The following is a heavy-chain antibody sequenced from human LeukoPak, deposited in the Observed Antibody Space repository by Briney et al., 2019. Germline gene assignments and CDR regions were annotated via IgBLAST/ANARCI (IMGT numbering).Heavy chain of an antibody. CDR1: GGSISSYY. Sequence: PSETLSLTCTVSGGSISSYYWSWLRQPPGKGLEWIGCIYYSGSTNYNPSLQSRVTISVDTSKNQSSLKLSSVTAADTAVYYCARLGYYDYVWGSYPTPQFDYWGQGTLVTVSS. J-gene: IGHJ4*02. V-gene: IGHV4-59*08. D-gene: IGHD3-16*02. CDR3: ARLGYYDYVWGSYPTPQFDY. CDR2: IYYSGST.